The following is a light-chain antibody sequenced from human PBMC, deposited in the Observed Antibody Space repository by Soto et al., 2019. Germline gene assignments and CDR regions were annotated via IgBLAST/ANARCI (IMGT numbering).Light chain of an antibody. CDR3: QQYSDLPPT. V-gene: IGKV3-20*01. CDR1: QSVTYDQ. Sequence: EIVLTQSPDTLSLSPGERATLSCRASQSVTYDQLAWYRQTPGQAPRLLIYGASSRAAGIPDRFSGSGSGTDFTLTISRLEPEDFVVYHCQQYSDLPPTFGQGTKVDIK. CDR2: GAS. J-gene: IGKJ1*01.